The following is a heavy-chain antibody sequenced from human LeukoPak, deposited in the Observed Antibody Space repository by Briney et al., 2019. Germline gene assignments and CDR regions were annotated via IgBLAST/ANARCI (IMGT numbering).Heavy chain of an antibody. CDR3: ARGAREDSYGPNWFDP. J-gene: IGHJ5*02. Sequence: SETLSLTCTVSGGSISSYYWSWIRQPPGKGLEWIGYIYYSGGTNYNPSLKSRVTISVDTSKNQFSLKLSSVTAADTAVYYCARGAREDSYGPNWFDPWGQGTLVTVSS. CDR1: GGSISSYY. D-gene: IGHD5-18*01. V-gene: IGHV4-59*08. CDR2: IYYSGGT.